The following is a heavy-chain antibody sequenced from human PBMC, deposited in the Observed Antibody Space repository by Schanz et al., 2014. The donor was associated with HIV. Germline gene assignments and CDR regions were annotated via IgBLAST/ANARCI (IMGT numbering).Heavy chain of an antibody. V-gene: IGHV3-21*01. CDR3: AREDGWFGDIYYFGPDV. D-gene: IGHD3-10*01. J-gene: IGHJ6*02. CDR2: IDSSSSYK. Sequence: EVQLVESGGGLVKPGGSLRLSCAASRFTFSVYAMNWVRQAPGKGLEWVSSIDSSSSYKYYADSVKGRFTISRDNAKNSLYLQMNTLRAEDTAVYYCAREDGWFGDIYYFGPDVWGRGTTVTVSS. CDR1: RFTFSVYA.